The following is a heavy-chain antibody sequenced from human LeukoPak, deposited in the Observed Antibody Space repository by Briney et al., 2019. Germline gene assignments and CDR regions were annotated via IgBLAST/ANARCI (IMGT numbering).Heavy chain of an antibody. J-gene: IGHJ4*02. D-gene: IGHD4-17*01. CDR2: IYPGDSDT. CDR1: GYSFTSYW. CDR3: ARHSEHDYGDYLDY. V-gene: IGHV5-51*01. Sequence: GESLKISCKGSGYSFTSYWIGWMRQMPGKGLEWMENIYPGDSDTRYSPSFQGQVTISADKSISTAYLQWSSLKASDTAMYYCARHSEHDYGDYLDYWGQGTLVTVSS.